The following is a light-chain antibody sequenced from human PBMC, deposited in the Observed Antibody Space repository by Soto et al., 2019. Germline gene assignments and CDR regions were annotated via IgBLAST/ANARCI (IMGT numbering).Light chain of an antibody. V-gene: IGKV1-5*01. J-gene: IGKJ2*01. Sequence: DTQMTQSPSTLSASVGDTVTITCRARQSINNWLAWYQQKPEKVPKLLIYGASTLEDGVPSRFSGSRSGTEFTLTIKSLQPDEFATYYCQRYDGYFGEGTKLEIK. CDR3: QRYDGY. CDR1: QSINNW. CDR2: GAS.